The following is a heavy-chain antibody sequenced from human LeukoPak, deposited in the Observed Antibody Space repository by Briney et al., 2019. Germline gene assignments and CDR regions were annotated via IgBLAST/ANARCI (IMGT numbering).Heavy chain of an antibody. V-gene: IGHV5-51*01. D-gene: IGHD6-13*01. Sequence: GESLKISCKGSGYSFTSYWIGWVRQMPGKGLEWMGIIYPGDSDTRYSPSFQGQVTVSADKSISTAYLQWSSLKASDTATYYCARGDSSSWSRGDAFDIWGQGTMVTVSS. J-gene: IGHJ3*02. CDR2: IYPGDSDT. CDR3: ARGDSSSWSRGDAFDI. CDR1: GYSFTSYW.